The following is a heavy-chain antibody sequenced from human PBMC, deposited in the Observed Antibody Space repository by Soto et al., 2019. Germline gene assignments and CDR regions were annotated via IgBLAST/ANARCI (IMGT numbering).Heavy chain of an antibody. CDR3: ARDKLEYYDFWSGLCWFDP. Sequence: VASVKVSCKASGYTFTSYGISWVRQAPGQGLEWMGWISAYNGNTNYAQKLQGRVTMTTDTSTSTAYMELRSLRSDDTAVYYCARDKLEYYDFWSGLCWFDPWGQGTLVTVSS. V-gene: IGHV1-18*01. CDR2: ISAYNGNT. J-gene: IGHJ5*02. CDR1: GYTFTSYG. D-gene: IGHD3-3*01.